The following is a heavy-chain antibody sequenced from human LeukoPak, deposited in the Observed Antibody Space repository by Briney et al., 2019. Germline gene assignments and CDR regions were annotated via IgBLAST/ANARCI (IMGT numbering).Heavy chain of an antibody. CDR2: ISGAGDYT. Sequence: GGSLRLSCIASGFTFHYYPMSWVRQAPGRGLEWVAAISGAGDYTNYADSVKGRFSISRDNSPSTVYLQLNSLRAEDTAIYYCAKGRPQVTVSLLTKWGQGTLVTVSS. J-gene: IGHJ4*02. CDR3: AKGRPQVTVSLLTK. CDR1: GFTFHYYP. V-gene: IGHV3-23*01. D-gene: IGHD2-21*02.